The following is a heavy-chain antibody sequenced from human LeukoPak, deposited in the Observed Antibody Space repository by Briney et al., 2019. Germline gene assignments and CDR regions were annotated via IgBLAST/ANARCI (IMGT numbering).Heavy chain of an antibody. Sequence: GGSLRLSCAASGFTFSDHYMDWVRQAPGKGLEWVGRTRNKANRYTTEYAASVKGRFTISRDDSKNSLYLQMNSLKTEDTAVYYCGRVYSSSWYGAILDYWGQGTLVTVSS. CDR2: TRNKANRYTT. D-gene: IGHD6-13*01. J-gene: IGHJ4*02. CDR1: GFTFSDHY. V-gene: IGHV3-72*01. CDR3: GRVYSSSWYGAILDY.